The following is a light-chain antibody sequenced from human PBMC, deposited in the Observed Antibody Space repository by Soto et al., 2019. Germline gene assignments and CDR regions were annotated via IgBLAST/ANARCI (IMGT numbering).Light chain of an antibody. CDR1: SSDVGGYNY. V-gene: IGLV2-8*01. CDR2: EVN. CDR3: STYAGSSNV. Sequence: QSALTQPPSASGSPGQSVAISCTGTSSDVGGYNYVSWYQQHPGKAPKLMIYEVNKRPSGVSDCFSGSKSGYTAYLTVSGLQAEDEADYYFSTYAGSSNVFGTETKV. J-gene: IGLJ1*01.